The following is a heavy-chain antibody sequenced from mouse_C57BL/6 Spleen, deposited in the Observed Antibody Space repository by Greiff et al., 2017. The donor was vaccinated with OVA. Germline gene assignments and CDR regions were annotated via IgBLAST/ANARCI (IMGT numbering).Heavy chain of an antibody. CDR3: ARRHYYGSQYYCDY. V-gene: IGHV1-18*01. D-gene: IGHD1-1*01. Sequence: EVQLQQSGPELVKPGASVKIPCKASGYTFTDYNMDWVKQSHGKSLEWIGDINPNNGGTIYNQKFKGKATLTVDKSSSTAYMELRSLTSEDTAVYYCARRHYYGSQYYCDYWGQGTTLTVSS. J-gene: IGHJ2*01. CDR1: GYTFTDYN. CDR2: INPNNGGT.